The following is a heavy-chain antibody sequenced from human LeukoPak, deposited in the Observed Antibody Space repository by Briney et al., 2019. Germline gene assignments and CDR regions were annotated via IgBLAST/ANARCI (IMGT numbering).Heavy chain of an antibody. J-gene: IGHJ4*02. CDR3: ATCNGDCYFNF. V-gene: IGHV3-15*01. CDR1: GFTFSNAW. D-gene: IGHD2-21*02. CDR2: VKSKAVGETT. Sequence: GGSLRLSCAASGFTFSNAWMNWVRQAPGKGLEWVARVKSKAVGETTSYAAPEKGRFSISRDDSRDMVYLQMNSLETEDTAVYYCATCNGDCYFNFWGQGTLVTVSS.